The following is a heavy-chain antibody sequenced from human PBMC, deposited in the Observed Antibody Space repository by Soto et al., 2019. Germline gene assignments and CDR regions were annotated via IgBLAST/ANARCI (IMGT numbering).Heavy chain of an antibody. CDR2: ISGGGGST. CDR1: GFTFSSYA. D-gene: IGHD2-21*02. Sequence: VGSLRLSCAASGFTFSSYAMNWVRQAPGRGLEWVAGISGGGGSTYYADSVKGRFTISRDTSKNTVYLQLNSLRAEDTAVYYCTKGFIVVVTVLRPDDAFDIWGQGTMVTVSS. CDR3: TKGFIVVVTVLRPDDAFDI. V-gene: IGHV3-23*01. J-gene: IGHJ3*02.